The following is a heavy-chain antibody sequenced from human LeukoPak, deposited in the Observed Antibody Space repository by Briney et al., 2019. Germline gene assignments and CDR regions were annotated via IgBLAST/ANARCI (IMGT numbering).Heavy chain of an antibody. CDR3: ARETTVVRGFDY. CDR1: GGSISSGGYY. CDR2: INHSGST. V-gene: IGHV4-34*01. D-gene: IGHD4-23*01. J-gene: IGHJ4*02. Sequence: SETLSLTCAVSGGSISSGGYYWSWIRQPPGKGLEWIGEINHSGSTNYNPSLKSRVTISVDTSKNQFSLKLSSVTAADTAVYYCARETTVVRGFDYWGQGTLVTVSS.